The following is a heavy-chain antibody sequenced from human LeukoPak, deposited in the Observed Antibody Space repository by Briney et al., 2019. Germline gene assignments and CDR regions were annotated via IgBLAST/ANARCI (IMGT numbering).Heavy chain of an antibody. CDR2: IRYDGSSK. Sequence: PGGSLRLSCAVSGFTFSNYAMTWVRQAPGKGLEWVAFIRYDGSSKYYADSVKGRFTISRDNSKNTLYLQMNSLRAEDTAVYYCAKGLVYYFDYWGQGTLVTVSS. J-gene: IGHJ4*02. D-gene: IGHD2-8*01. CDR3: AKGLVYYFDY. V-gene: IGHV3-30*02. CDR1: GFTFSNYA.